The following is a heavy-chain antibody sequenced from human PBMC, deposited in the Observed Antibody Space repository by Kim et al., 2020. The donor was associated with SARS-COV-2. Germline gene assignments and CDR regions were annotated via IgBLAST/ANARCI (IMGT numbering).Heavy chain of an antibody. CDR2: IIPILGIA. J-gene: IGHJ4*02. V-gene: IGHV1-69*04. CDR3: ARDSGSSSWYSDY. CDR1: GGTFSSYA. D-gene: IGHD6-13*01. Sequence: SVKVSCKASGGTFSSYAISWVRQAPGQGLEWMGRIIPILGIANYAQKFQGRVTITADKSTSTAYMELSSLRSEDTAVYYCARDSGSSSWYSDYWGQGTLVTVSS.